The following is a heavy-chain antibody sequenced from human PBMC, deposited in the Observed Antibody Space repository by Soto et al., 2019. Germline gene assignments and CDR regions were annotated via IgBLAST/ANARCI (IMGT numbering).Heavy chain of an antibody. D-gene: IGHD6-19*01. CDR3: ARSHSSGLPLNWFDP. V-gene: IGHV4-59*01. CDR1: GCSISSYY. Sequence: SETLSLTSTVSGCSISSYYWSLIRQPPGKGLEWIGYIYYSGSTNYNPSLKSRVTISVDTSKNQFSLKLSSVTAADTAVYYCARSHSSGLPLNWFDPWGQGTLVTVSS. CDR2: IYYSGST. J-gene: IGHJ5*02.